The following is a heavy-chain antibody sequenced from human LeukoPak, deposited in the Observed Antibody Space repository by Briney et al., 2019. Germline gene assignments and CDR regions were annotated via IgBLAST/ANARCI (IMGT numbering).Heavy chain of an antibody. CDR1: GYTFTSYG. J-gene: IGHJ6*02. V-gene: IGHV1-46*01. CDR2: INPSGGST. Sequence: ASVKVSCKASGYTFTSYGISWVRQAPGQGLEWMGIINPSGGSTSYAQKFQGRVTMTRDTSTSTVYMELSSLRSEDTAVYYCARDAYNPYYYYGMDVWGQGTTVTVSS. CDR3: ARDAYNPYYYYGMDV. D-gene: IGHD1-1*01.